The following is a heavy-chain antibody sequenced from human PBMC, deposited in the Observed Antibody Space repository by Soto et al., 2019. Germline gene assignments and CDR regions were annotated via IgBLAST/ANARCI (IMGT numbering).Heavy chain of an antibody. Sequence: GGSLRLSCAASGFTFKMFWMHWVRQVPGKGPEWVSRINDDGISTNYADSVKGRFTISRDNAKNTLYLQMNALRVEDTAFYYCTRGPRSTATGTGAFWGQGT. CDR2: INDDGIST. V-gene: IGHV3-74*01. J-gene: IGHJ4*02. D-gene: IGHD1-1*01. CDR3: TRGPRSTATGTGAF. CDR1: GFTFKMFW.